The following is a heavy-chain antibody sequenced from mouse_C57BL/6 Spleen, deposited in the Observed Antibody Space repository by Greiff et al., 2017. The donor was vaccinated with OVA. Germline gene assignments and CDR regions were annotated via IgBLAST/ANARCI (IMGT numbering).Heavy chain of an antibody. CDR2: IDPSDSET. V-gene: IGHV1-52*01. Sequence: QVQLQQPGAELVRPGSSVKLSCKASGYTFTSYWMHWVKQRPIQGLEWIGNIDPSDSETHYNQKFKDKATLTVDKSSSTAYMQLSSLTSEDSAVYYGARGYYGNPYAMDYWGQGTSVTVSS. CDR3: ARGYYGNPYAMDY. J-gene: IGHJ4*01. CDR1: GYTFTSYW. D-gene: IGHD2-1*01.